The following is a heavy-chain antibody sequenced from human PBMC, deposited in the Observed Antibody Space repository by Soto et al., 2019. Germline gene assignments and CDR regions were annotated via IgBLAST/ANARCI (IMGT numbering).Heavy chain of an antibody. CDR2: ISYDGSNK. Sequence: QVQLVESGGGVVQPGRSLRLSCAASGFTFSSYGMHWVRQAPGKGLEWVAVISYDGSNKYYADSVKGRFTISRDNSKNTLYLQMNSLRDEDTAVYYCAKALEEWECLDYWGQGTLVTVSS. CDR1: GFTFSSYG. V-gene: IGHV3-30*18. J-gene: IGHJ4*02. CDR3: AKALEEWECLDY. D-gene: IGHD1-26*01.